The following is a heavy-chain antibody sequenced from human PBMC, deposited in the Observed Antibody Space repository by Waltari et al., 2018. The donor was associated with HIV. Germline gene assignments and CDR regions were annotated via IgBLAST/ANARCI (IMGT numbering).Heavy chain of an antibody. J-gene: IGHJ6*02. D-gene: IGHD2-2*01. CDR1: AYPLTSMY. Sequence: QVQLVQPGPEMKKHGDTVKAYCTDAAYPLTSMYITWVRQATGQELEWVGWMNPNSGNTGYAQEFQGRVTMTRNTSISTAYMELSSLRSEDTAVYYCARLGYCSSTSCYYYYYYGMDVWGQGTTVTVSS. CDR3: ARLGYCSSTSCYYYYYYGMDV. V-gene: IGHV1-8*01. CDR2: MNPNSGNT.